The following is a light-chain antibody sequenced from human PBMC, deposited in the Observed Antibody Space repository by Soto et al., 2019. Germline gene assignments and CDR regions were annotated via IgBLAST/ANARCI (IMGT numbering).Light chain of an antibody. V-gene: IGLV2-14*03. CDR1: SSDVGVSNF. CDR3: YTSADRHVV. CDR2: DVS. Sequence: QSVLTQPASVSGSPGQSITISCTGSSSDVGVSNFVSWYQQHPGKAPKLMIYDVSQRPSGVSNRFSGSKSGNTASLTISGPEAEDEGYYYCYTSADRHVVFGAGTKLTVL. J-gene: IGLJ2*01.